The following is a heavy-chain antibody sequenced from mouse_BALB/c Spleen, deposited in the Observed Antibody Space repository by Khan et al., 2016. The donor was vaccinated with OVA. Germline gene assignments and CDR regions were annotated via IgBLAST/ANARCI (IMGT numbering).Heavy chain of an antibody. CDR2: ISYSGST. J-gene: IGHJ2*01. V-gene: IGHV3-2*02. CDR1: GYSITSDYA. Sequence: EVQLQESGPGLVKPSQSLSLTCTVTGYSITSDYAWNWIRQFPGNKLEWMGYISYSGSTSYNPSLKSRISITRDTSKNQFFLQLNSVTTEDTATYYCARGNYYGYYVDYWGQGTTLTVSS. CDR3: ARGNYYGYYVDY. D-gene: IGHD1-1*01.